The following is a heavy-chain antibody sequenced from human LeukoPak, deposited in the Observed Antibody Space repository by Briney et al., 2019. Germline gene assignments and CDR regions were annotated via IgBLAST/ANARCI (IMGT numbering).Heavy chain of an antibody. CDR2: INPNSGGT. D-gene: IGHD3-22*01. CDR1: GYTFTGYY. V-gene: IGHV1-2*02. Sequence: GASVKVSCKASGYTFTGYYMHWVRQAPGQGLEWMGWINPNSGGTNYAQKFQGRVTMTRDTSISAAYMELSSLRSDDTAVYYCARDKEYYDSSGYQYYYYMDVWGKGTTVTVSS. CDR3: ARDKEYYDSSGYQYYYYMDV. J-gene: IGHJ6*03.